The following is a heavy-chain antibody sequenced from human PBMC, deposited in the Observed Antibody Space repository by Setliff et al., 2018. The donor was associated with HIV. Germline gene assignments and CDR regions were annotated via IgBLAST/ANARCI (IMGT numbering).Heavy chain of an antibody. Sequence: PSETLSLTCDVSGSSINSTFRWGWIRQSPGKGLLWIGSVSSTGSTNYNPSLMSRLTMSVDTSKNHFSLKLSSVTAADTAVYYCARDYYDKSGFPHYYFDYWGQGALVTVSS. J-gene: IGHJ4*02. V-gene: IGHV4-38-2*02. CDR3: ARDYYDKSGFPHYYFDY. D-gene: IGHD3-22*01. CDR2: VSSTGST. CDR1: GSSINSTFR.